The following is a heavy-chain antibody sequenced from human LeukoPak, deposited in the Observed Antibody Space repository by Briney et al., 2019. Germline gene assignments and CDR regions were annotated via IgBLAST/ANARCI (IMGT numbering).Heavy chain of an antibody. D-gene: IGHD6-6*01. Sequence: SDTLSLTCAVSGGSISSSSYYWGWIRQPPGKGLEWIGSIYYSGSTYYNPSLKSRVTISVDTSKNQFSLKLSSVTVADTAVYYCARPGAARGYYYMDVWGKGTTVTVSS. CDR2: IYYSGST. V-gene: IGHV4-39*01. CDR3: ARPGAARGYYYMDV. CDR1: GGSISSSSYY. J-gene: IGHJ6*03.